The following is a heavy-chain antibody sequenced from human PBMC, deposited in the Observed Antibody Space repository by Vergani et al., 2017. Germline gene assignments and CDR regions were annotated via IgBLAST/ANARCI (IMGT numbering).Heavy chain of an antibody. J-gene: IGHJ2*01. V-gene: IGHV5-51*01. D-gene: IGHD7-27*01. CDR2: IYPGDSDT. CDR1: GYIFTSYW. CDR3: ARRPPTGESRYWYFDL. Sequence: EVQLVQSGAEVKKPGESLKISCKGSGYIFTSYWISWVRQMPGKGLEWMGIIYPGDSDTRYSPSFQGQVTISADKSISTAYLQWSSLKASDTAMYYCARRPPTGESRYWYFDLWGRGTLVTVSS.